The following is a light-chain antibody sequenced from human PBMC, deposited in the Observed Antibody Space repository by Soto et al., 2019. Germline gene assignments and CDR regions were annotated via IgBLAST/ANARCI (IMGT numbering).Light chain of an antibody. V-gene: IGKV1-33*01. CDR2: DAS. CDR3: QQYDNLPFT. Sequence: DIQMTQSPSSLSASVGDRVTITCQASQDISNYLNWYQQKPGKAPKLLIYDASNLETGVPSRFSGSGSATDFTFTISSLQPEDIATYYCQQYDNLPFTFGPRTKVDIK. CDR1: QDISNY. J-gene: IGKJ3*01.